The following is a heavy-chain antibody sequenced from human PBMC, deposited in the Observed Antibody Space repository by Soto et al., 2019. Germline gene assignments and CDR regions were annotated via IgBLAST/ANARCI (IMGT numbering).Heavy chain of an antibody. V-gene: IGHV4-34*01. J-gene: IGHJ5*02. CDR2: INHSGST. D-gene: IGHD2-15*01. Sequence: PSETLSLTCAVYGGSFSGYYWSWIRQPPGKGLEWIGEINHSGSTNYNPSLKSRVTISVDTSKNQFSLKLSSVTAADTAVYYCARGSRQTRYCSGGSCYLPADNWFDPWGQGTLVTVSS. CDR1: GGSFSGYY. CDR3: ARGSRQTRYCSGGSCYLPADNWFDP.